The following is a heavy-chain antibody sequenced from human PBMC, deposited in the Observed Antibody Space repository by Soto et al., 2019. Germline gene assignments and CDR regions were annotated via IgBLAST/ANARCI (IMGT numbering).Heavy chain of an antibody. CDR2: ISGSGGST. V-gene: IGHV3-23*01. CDR1: GFTFSSYA. J-gene: IGHJ6*02. Sequence: GGSLRLSCAASGFTFSSYAMSWVRQAPGKGLEWVSAISGSGGSTYYADSVKGRFTISRDNAKNSVYLQINSLRAEDTAVYFCARDCSGGSCYPGMDVWGQGTTVTVSS. D-gene: IGHD2-15*01. CDR3: ARDCSGGSCYPGMDV.